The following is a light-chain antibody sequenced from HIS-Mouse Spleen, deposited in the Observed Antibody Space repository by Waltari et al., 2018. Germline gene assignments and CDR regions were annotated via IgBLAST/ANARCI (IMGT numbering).Light chain of an antibody. Sequence: QSVLTQPPSASGTPGQRVTISCSGSSSNIGSNYVYWYQQLPGTAPKLLIYRNNQRPSGVPDRLAGSKSGPSASLAISGLRSEDEADYYCAAWDDSLSGPVFGGGTKLTVL. CDR2: RNN. CDR3: AAWDDSLSGPV. CDR1: SSNIGSNY. V-gene: IGLV1-47*01. J-gene: IGLJ3*02.